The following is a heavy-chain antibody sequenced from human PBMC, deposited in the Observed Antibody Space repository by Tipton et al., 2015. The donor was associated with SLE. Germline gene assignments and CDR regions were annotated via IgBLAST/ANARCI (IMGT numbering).Heavy chain of an antibody. CDR2: MYYSGST. V-gene: IGHV4-59*11. D-gene: IGHD3-3*01. CDR1: GGSISSHY. Sequence: VKPSDTLSLTCTVSGGSISSHYWSWIRQPPGKGLEWIGYMYYSGSTNYNPSLKSRVTISVDTSKNQFSLKLSSVTAADAAVYYCARGPRDFWSGYFFDYWGQGTLVTVSS. CDR3: ARGPRDFWSGYFFDY. J-gene: IGHJ4*02.